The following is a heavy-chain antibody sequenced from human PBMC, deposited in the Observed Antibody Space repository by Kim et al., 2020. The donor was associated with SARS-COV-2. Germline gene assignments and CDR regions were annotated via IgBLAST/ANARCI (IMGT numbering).Heavy chain of an antibody. CDR3: ARGGILDYVVWFDP. J-gene: IGHJ5*02. CDR1: GGSISSYY. D-gene: IGHD4-17*01. Sequence: SETLSLTCTVSGGSISSYYWSWIRQPPGKGLEWIGYIYYSGSTNYNPSLKSRVTISVDTSKNQFSLKLSSVTAADTAVYYCARGGILDYVVWFDPWGQGTLVTVSS. CDR2: IYYSGST. V-gene: IGHV4-59*13.